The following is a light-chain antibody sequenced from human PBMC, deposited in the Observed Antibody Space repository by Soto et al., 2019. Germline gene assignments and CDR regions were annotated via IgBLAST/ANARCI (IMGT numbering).Light chain of an antibody. CDR3: QQRSNWPRA. V-gene: IGKV3-11*01. J-gene: IGKJ5*01. CDR1: QSVSSY. Sequence: EIVLTQSPATLSLSPGEIATLSCRASQSVSSYLAWYQQKPGQAPRVLIYDASNRATGIPARFSGSGSGTDFTLTISSLEPEDFAVYYCQQRSNWPRALGQGTRLEI. CDR2: DAS.